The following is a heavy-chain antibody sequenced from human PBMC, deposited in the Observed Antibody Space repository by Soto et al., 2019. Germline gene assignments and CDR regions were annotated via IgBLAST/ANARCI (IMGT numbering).Heavy chain of an antibody. V-gene: IGHV3-15*07. CDR1: GFDFTTTW. CDR2: IKSKNDGGTL. Sequence: PGGSLRLSCAASGFDFTTTWMSWVRLAPGKGLEWVARIKSKNDGGTLDYASPVKGRFTISRDDSKKTSYLQMNSLKTEDTAIYYCSTSGSGGFDYWGQGVLVSVSS. J-gene: IGHJ4*02. CDR3: STSGSGGFDY. D-gene: IGHD5-12*01.